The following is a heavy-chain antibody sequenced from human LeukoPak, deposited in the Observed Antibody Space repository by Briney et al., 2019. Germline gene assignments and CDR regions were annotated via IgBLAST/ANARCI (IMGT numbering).Heavy chain of an antibody. D-gene: IGHD2-15*01. Sequence: GGSLRLSCAASGFTFDDYDMSWVRHAPGKGLEWVSDINWNGGSTGYADSVKGRFTISRDNAKNSLYLQMNSLRAEDTALYYCAGGEGWYWGQGTLVTVSS. CDR1: GFTFDDYD. J-gene: IGHJ4*02. CDR3: AGGEGWY. CDR2: INWNGGST. V-gene: IGHV3-20*04.